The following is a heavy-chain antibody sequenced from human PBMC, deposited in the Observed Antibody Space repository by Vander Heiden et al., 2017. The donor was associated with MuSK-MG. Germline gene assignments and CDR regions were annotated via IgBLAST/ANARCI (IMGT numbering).Heavy chain of an antibody. Sequence: GVVQPGRSLRLSCAASGFTFSSYAMHWVRQAPGKGLEWVAVISYDGSNKYYADSVKGRFTISRDNSKNTLYLQMNSLRAEDTAVYYCAREGREMATISLDYWGQGTLVTVSS. CDR2: ISYDGSNK. J-gene: IGHJ4*02. CDR1: GFTFSSYA. CDR3: AREGREMATISLDY. V-gene: IGHV3-30-3*01. D-gene: IGHD5-12*01.